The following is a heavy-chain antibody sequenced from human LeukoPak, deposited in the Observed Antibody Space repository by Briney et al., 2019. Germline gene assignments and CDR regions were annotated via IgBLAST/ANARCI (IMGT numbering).Heavy chain of an antibody. CDR3: AKGGRGYCSSTSCYHTPGIDY. D-gene: IGHD2-2*01. Sequence: GSLRLSCAASGFTFSSYAMSWVRQAPGKGLEWVSAISGSGGSTYYADSVKGRFTISRDNSKNTLYLQMNSLRAEDTAVYYCAKGGRGYCSSTSCYHTPGIDYWGQGTLVTVSS. CDR1: GFTFSSYA. V-gene: IGHV3-23*01. CDR2: ISGSGGST. J-gene: IGHJ4*02.